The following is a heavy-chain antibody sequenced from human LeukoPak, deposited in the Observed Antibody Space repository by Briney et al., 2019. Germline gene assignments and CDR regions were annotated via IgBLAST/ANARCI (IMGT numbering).Heavy chain of an antibody. CDR1: GGSFSGYY. V-gene: IGHV4-34*01. Sequence: SETLSLTCAVYGGSFSGYYWSWIRQPPGKGLEWIGEINHSGSTNYNPSLKSRVTISVDTSKNQFSLKLSSVTAADTAVYYCARGRVGYCSSTSCYTDRLPYGMDVWGQGTTVTVSS. CDR3: ARGRVGYCSSTSCYTDRLPYGMDV. D-gene: IGHD2-2*02. J-gene: IGHJ6*02. CDR2: INHSGST.